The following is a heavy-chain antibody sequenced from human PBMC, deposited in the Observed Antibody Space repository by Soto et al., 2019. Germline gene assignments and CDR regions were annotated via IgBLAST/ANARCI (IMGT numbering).Heavy chain of an antibody. D-gene: IGHD1-1*01. CDR3: AREIGKSGTFDY. V-gene: IGHV1-3*01. CDR1: GYTFTRYA. CDR2: INAGTGNT. Sequence: ASVKVSCKASGYTFTRYAMHWVRQAPGQRLEWMGWINAGTGNTKFSQKFQGRVTITRDTSACTAYLELSSLISQDTAVYYSAREIGKSGTFDYWGQRGLVTVSS. J-gene: IGHJ4*02.